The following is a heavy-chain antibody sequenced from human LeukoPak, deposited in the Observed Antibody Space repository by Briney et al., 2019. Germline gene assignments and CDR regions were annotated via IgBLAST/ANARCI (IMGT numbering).Heavy chain of an antibody. V-gene: IGHV3-11*04. Sequence: GGSLRLPCAASGFTFSDYYMSWIRQAPGKGLEWVSYISSSGSTIYYADSVKGRFTISRDNAKNSLYLQMNSLRAEDTAVYYCARRSIAVAGYYYYYYMDVWGKGTTVTVSS. CDR3: ARRSIAVAGYYYYYYMDV. CDR2: ISSSGSTI. CDR1: GFTFSDYY. J-gene: IGHJ6*03. D-gene: IGHD6-19*01.